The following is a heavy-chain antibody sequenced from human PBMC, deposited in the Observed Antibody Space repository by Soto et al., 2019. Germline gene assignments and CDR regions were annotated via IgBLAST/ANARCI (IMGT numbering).Heavy chain of an antibody. CDR2: IFSNNER. V-gene: IGHV2-26*03. CDR3: PRLDVDYSDSPSASGHVIAV. D-gene: IGHD2-2*03. CDR1: GFSLTTGRMG. Sequence: QVTMKESGPVLVKATETLTLTCSISGFSLTTGRMGVSWIHQPPGKALEWLAHIFSNNERSYSSPLQNRLSISILPSTGHDSVTLAPVGPSDTATHHSPRLDVDYSDSPSASGHVIAVGGHWPSVSGS. J-gene: IGHJ6*02.